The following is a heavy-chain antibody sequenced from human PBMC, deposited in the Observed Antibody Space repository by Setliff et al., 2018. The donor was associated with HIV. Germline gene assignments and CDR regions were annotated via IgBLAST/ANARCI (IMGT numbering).Heavy chain of an antibody. CDR1: GGSIDSGSYY. Sequence: SETLSLTCTVSGGSIDSGSYYWSWIRQPPGKGLEWIGYIYTSGSTNYNPSLKSRVTISIDTSKNQFSLKLSSVTAADTAVYYCARDRYAGEIDYWGQGTLVTVSS. J-gene: IGHJ4*02. D-gene: IGHD3-10*01. CDR2: IYTSGST. CDR3: ARDRYAGEIDY. V-gene: IGHV4-61*01.